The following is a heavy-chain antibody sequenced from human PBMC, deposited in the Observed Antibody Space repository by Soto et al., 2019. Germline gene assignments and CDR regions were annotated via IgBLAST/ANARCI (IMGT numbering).Heavy chain of an antibody. Sequence: EVQLVESGGGWVQPGGSLRLSCAASGFTFSSYEMNWVRQAPGKGLEWVSYISSSGSTIYYADSVKGRFTLSRDNARNSLDQQMNSLKGEDTAVYYCVRDRGGYYMAYQFDYRGQGTLVTVSS. D-gene: IGHD3-3*01. CDR3: VRDRGGYYMAYQFDY. V-gene: IGHV3-48*03. CDR2: ISSSGSTI. CDR1: GFTFSSYE. J-gene: IGHJ4*02.